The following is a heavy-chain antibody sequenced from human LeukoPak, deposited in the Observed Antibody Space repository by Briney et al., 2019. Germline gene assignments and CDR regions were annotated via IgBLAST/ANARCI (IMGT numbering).Heavy chain of an antibody. V-gene: IGHV3-23*01. Sequence: GGSLRLSCAASGFTFSNYAMTWVRQGPGKGLEWVSGTSGSGDTTYYADSEKGRFTTSRDNFRNTLYLQMNSLTVADTAVYFCARESFKAVAGYLDYWGQGILVTVSS. CDR3: ARESFKAVAGYLDY. CDR2: TSGSGDTT. J-gene: IGHJ4*02. CDR1: GFTFSNYA. D-gene: IGHD6-19*01.